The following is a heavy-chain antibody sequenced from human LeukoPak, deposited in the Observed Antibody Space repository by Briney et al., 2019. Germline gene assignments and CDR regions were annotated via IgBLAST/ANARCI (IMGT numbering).Heavy chain of an antibody. D-gene: IGHD6-19*01. Sequence: ASVKVSCKASGYTFTTYDINWVRQAPGQGLEWMGWINPNSGGTNYAQKFQGRVTMTRDTSISTAYMELSRLRSDDTAVYYCARVLGIAVAGAGYWGQGTLVTVSS. CDR3: ARVLGIAVAGAGY. V-gene: IGHV1-2*02. J-gene: IGHJ4*02. CDR1: GYTFTTYD. CDR2: INPNSGGT.